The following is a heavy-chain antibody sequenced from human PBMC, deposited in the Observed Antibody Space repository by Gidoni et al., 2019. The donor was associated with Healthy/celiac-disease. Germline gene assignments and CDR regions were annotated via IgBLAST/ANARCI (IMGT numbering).Heavy chain of an antibody. J-gene: IGHJ6*02. CDR1: GFTFSSYW. V-gene: IGHV3-7*01. CDR2: IKQDGSEK. D-gene: IGHD3-10*01. Sequence: EVQLVESGGGLVQPGGSLRPSCAASGFTFSSYWMSWVRQAPGKGLEWVANIKQDGSEKYYVDSVKGRFTISRDNAKNSLYLQMNSLRAEDTAVYYCARVEHYGSGSPYYYYYGMDVWGQGTTVTVSS. CDR3: ARVEHYGSGSPYYYYYGMDV.